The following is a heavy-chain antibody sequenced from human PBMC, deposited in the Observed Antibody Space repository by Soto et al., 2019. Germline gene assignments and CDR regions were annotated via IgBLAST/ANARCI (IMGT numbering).Heavy chain of an antibody. D-gene: IGHD3-10*01. V-gene: IGHV4-30-2*01. Sequence: SETLSLTCAVSGGSISSGGYSWSWIRQPPGKGLEWIGYIYHSGSTYYNPSLKSRVTISVDRSKNQFSLKLSSVTAADTALYYCARQGFGAIHGLVDVWGPGTSVTVSS. J-gene: IGHJ6*02. CDR1: GGSISSGGYS. CDR3: ARQGFGAIHGLVDV. CDR2: IYHSGST.